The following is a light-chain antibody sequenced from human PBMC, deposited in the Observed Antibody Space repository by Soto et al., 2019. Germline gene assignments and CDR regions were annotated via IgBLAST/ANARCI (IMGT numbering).Light chain of an antibody. CDR2: AAS. CDR1: QGISRY. J-gene: IGKJ4*02. Sequence: IQLTQSPSSLSASVGDSVTITCRCSQGISRYLSWYQQRPGRAPKLLISAASTLQSGVPARFSGSGSGTDFTLSITSLQPEDFATYYCQQPTTHPVTSGGGTQVDIK. CDR3: QQPTTHPVT. V-gene: IGKV1-9*01.